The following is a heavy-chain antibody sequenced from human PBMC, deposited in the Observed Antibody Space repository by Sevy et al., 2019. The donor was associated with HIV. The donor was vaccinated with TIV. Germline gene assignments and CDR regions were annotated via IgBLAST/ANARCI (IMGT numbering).Heavy chain of an antibody. CDR2: ISSSGSTI. J-gene: IGHJ4*02. V-gene: IGHV3-11*01. Sequence: GGSLRLSCAASGFTFSDYYMSWIRQAPGKGLEWVSYISSSGSTIYYADSVKGRFTISRDNAKNSLYLQMNSLRAEDTAVYYCARDTPYGSGSPRFDHWGQGTLVTVSS. CDR3: ARDTPYGSGSPRFDH. D-gene: IGHD3-10*01. CDR1: GFTFSDYY.